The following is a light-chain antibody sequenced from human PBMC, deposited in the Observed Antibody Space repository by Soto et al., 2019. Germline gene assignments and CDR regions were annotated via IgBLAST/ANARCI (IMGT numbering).Light chain of an antibody. Sequence: IQLTQSPSYLSASVGDRVTITCRASQGISSYLGWYQQKPGKAPNLLIYDASTLHSGVPSRFSGGGSGTDFTLTISSLQPEDFATYYCQQVNVYPSTFGGGTKVEIK. V-gene: IGKV1-9*01. CDR3: QQVNVYPST. CDR2: DAS. J-gene: IGKJ4*01. CDR1: QGISSY.